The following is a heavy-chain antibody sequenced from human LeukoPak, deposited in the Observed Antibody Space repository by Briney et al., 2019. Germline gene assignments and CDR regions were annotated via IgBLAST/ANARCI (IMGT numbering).Heavy chain of an antibody. CDR1: GYTLTELS. V-gene: IGHV1-24*01. D-gene: IGHD3/OR15-3a*01. Sequence: ASVKVSCKVSGYTLTELSMHWVRQAPGKGLEWMGGFDPEDGETIYAQKFQGRVTMTEDTSTDTAYMELSSLRSEDTAVCYCATVRFGFLDSTYYFDYWGQGTLVTVSS. CDR3: ATVRFGFLDSTYYFDY. J-gene: IGHJ4*02. CDR2: FDPEDGET.